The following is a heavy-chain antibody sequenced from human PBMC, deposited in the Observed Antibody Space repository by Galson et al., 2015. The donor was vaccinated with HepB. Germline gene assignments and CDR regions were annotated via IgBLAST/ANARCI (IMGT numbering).Heavy chain of an antibody. Sequence: SVKVSCKASGYTFSSYGITWVRQAPGQGLEWMGYISDYNGNTYSAQKFQDRVTITTDSSTSTAYMELRSLRSDDTAVYYCAREGVEKATIVIDYWAQGTVGTVSS. CDR1: GYTFSSYG. J-gene: IGHJ4*02. D-gene: IGHD5-24*01. CDR3: AREGVEKATIVIDY. CDR2: ISDYNGNT. V-gene: IGHV1-18*01.